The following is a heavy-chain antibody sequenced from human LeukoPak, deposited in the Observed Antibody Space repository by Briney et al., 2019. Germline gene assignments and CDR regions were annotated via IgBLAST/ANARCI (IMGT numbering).Heavy chain of an antibody. CDR1: GGSISSGVYS. J-gene: IGHJ4*02. D-gene: IGHD3-22*01. CDR2: IYHSEST. Sequence: PSQTLSLTCTVSGGSISSGVYSWSWIRQPPGKGLEWIGYIYHSESTYYNPSLKSRVTISVNRSKNQFSLKLTSVTAADTAVYYCAKALRAEYYYDSSGYQYYFDYWGQGTLVTVSS. V-gene: IGHV4-30-2*01. CDR3: AKALRAEYYYDSSGYQYYFDY.